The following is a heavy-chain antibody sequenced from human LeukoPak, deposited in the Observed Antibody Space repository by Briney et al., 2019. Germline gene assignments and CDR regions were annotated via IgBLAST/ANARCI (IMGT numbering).Heavy chain of an antibody. CDR3: AREGGIWFGELINWVGYYYYGMDV. Sequence: GGSLRLSCAASGFTFSGYWMHWVRQAPGKGLEWVAVISYDGSNKYYADSVKGRFTISRDNSKNTLYLQMNSLRAEDTAVYYCAREGGIWFGELINWVGYYYYGMDVWGQGTTVTVSS. V-gene: IGHV3-30-3*01. D-gene: IGHD3-10*01. CDR1: GFTFSGYW. CDR2: ISYDGSNK. J-gene: IGHJ6*02.